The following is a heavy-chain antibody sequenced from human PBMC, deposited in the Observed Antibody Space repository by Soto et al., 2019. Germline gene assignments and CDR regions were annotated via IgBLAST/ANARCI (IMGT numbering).Heavy chain of an antibody. D-gene: IGHD4-17*01. CDR1: GGSIRSGGYY. CDR3: ARALSSVTTGEYYFDY. Sequence: PSETLSLTCPVSGGSIRSGGYYWSWIRQHPGKGLEWIGYIYYSGSTYYNPSLKSRVTISVDTSKNQFSLKLSSVTAADTAVYYCARALSSVTTGEYYFDYWGQGTLVTVSS. V-gene: IGHV4-31*03. J-gene: IGHJ4*02. CDR2: IYYSGST.